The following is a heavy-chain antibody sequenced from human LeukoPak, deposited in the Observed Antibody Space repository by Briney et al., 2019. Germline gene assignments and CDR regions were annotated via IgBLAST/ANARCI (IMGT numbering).Heavy chain of an antibody. J-gene: IGHJ1*01. V-gene: IGHV3-23*01. CDR3: AKTMYCGGDCSRYFQH. D-gene: IGHD2-21*02. Sequence: GGSLRLSCSASGFTFSSYWMSWVRQAPGKGLEWVSAISGSGGSTYYADSVKGRFTISRDNSKNTLYLQMNSLRAEDTAVYYCAKTMYCGGDCSRYFQHWGQGTLVTVSS. CDR2: ISGSGGST. CDR1: GFTFSSYW.